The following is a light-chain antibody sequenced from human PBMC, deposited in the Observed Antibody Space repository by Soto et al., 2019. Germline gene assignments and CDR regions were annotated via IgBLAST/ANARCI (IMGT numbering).Light chain of an antibody. V-gene: IGKV1-39*01. J-gene: IGKJ2*01. CDR1: QSISSY. CDR3: QQSYSTVH. Sequence: DIQMTQSPSSLSASVGDRVTITCRASQSISSYLNWYQQKPGKAPKLLIYAASSLQSGVPSRFSDSGSGTAFTLTISSLQPEDFATYYCQQSYSTVHFGQGTKLEIK. CDR2: AAS.